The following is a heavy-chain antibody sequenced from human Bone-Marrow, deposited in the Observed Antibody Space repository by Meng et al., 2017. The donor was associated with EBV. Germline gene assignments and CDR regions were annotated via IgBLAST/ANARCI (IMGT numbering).Heavy chain of an antibody. J-gene: IGHJ4*02. Sequence: VDLQESGPGLVKPSETLSLTCTVSGASVSGGTFHWGWIRQPPGKELEWIGYIYDGGTTIYNPSLKSRVTIFLDTSRNQFSLGLRSVTTADTAVYYCVKSSSSTPGVVDSWGQGTLVTVSS. V-gene: IGHV4-61*01. CDR1: GASVSGGTFH. CDR2: IYDGGTT. CDR3: VKSSSSTPGVVDS. D-gene: IGHD6-6*01.